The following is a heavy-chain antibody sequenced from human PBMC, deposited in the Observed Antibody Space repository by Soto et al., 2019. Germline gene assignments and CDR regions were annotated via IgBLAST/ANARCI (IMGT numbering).Heavy chain of an antibody. D-gene: IGHD2-2*01. V-gene: IGHV3-23*01. Sequence: PGGSLRLSCAASGITLNNNAMSWVRQAPGKGLEWVAGISGSGGSTQYADSVKGRFTISRDNSKNTLYLQMNSLRAEDTAVYYCAKARHSSTWYNFDFWGQGTLVTVSS. CDR3: AKARHSSTWYNFDF. CDR1: GITLNNNA. CDR2: ISGSGGST. J-gene: IGHJ4*02.